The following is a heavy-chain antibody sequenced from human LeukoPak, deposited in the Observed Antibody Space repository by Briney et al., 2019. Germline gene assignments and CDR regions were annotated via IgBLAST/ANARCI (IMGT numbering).Heavy chain of an antibody. CDR2: MYPGDSDT. Sequence: GESLKISCKGSGYSFTNYWIGWVRQMPGKGLEWMGIMYPGDSDTRYSPSFQGQVTISADKSISTAYLQWSSLKASDTAMYYCARLENPYYYDSSGYYPKYFDYWGQGTLVTVSS. CDR1: GYSFTNYW. CDR3: ARLENPYYYDSSGYYPKYFDY. V-gene: IGHV5-51*01. D-gene: IGHD3-22*01. J-gene: IGHJ4*02.